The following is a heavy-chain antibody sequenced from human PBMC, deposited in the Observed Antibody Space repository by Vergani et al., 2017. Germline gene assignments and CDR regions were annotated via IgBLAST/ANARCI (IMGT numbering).Heavy chain of an antibody. J-gene: IGHJ6*03. Sequence: EVQLVESGGGLVQPGRSLRLSCTASGFTFGDYAMSWFCQAPGKGLEWVGFFRNKAYGGTTEYAASVKGRFTISRDDSKSIAYLQMNSLKTEDTAVYYCTRCRNFCSDSMYYYCLDVWGKGTTVTVSS. CDR1: GFTFGDYA. CDR2: FRNKAYGGTT. CDR3: TRCRNFCSDSMYYYCLDV. V-gene: IGHV3-49*03. D-gene: IGHD3-3*01.